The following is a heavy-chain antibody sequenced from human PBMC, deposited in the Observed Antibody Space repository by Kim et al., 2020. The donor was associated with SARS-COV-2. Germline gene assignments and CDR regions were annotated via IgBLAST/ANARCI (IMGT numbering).Heavy chain of an antibody. CDR2: TYYRSKWYN. CDR1: GDSVSSNSAA. Sequence: SQTLSLTCAISGDSVSSNSAAWNWIRQSPSRGLEWLGRTYYRSKWYNDYAVSVKSRITINPDTSKNQFSLQLNSVTPEDTAVYYCARDKCSSTSCYWGGYYYYYGMDVWGQGTTVTVSS. J-gene: IGHJ6*02. V-gene: IGHV6-1*01. CDR3: ARDKCSSTSCYWGGYYYYYGMDV. D-gene: IGHD2-2*01.